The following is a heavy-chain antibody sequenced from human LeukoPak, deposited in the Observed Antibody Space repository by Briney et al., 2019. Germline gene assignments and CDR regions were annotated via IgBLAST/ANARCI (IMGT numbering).Heavy chain of an antibody. Sequence: PGRSLRLSCAASGFTFSSYGMHWVRQGPGEGLGWVAVISYDGSNKYYADSVKGRFTISRDNSKNTLYLQMNSLRAEDTAVYYCARAGDCSGGSCYRGYYYYMDVWGKGTTVTISS. CDR1: GFTFSSYG. CDR2: ISYDGSNK. D-gene: IGHD2-15*01. J-gene: IGHJ6*03. CDR3: ARAGDCSGGSCYRGYYYYMDV. V-gene: IGHV3-30*03.